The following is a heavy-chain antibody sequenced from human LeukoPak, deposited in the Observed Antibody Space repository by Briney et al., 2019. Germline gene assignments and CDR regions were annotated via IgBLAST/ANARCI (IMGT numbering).Heavy chain of an antibody. J-gene: IGHJ4*02. CDR2: ISGSGGST. Sequence: GGSLRLSCAASGFTFSSYAMSWVRQAPGKGLEWVSAISGSGGSTYYADSVKGRFTISRDNSKNTLYLQMNSLRAEDTAVYYCAKDPYGGNSGRGWWDGVYWGQGTLVTVSS. V-gene: IGHV3-23*01. CDR1: GFTFSSYA. D-gene: IGHD4-23*01. CDR3: AKDPYGGNSGRGWWDGVY.